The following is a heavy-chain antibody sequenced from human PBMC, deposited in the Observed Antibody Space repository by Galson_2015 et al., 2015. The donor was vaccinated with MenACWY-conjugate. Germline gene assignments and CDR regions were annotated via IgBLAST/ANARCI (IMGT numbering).Heavy chain of an antibody. V-gene: IGHV1-46*01. J-gene: IGHJ4*02. D-gene: IGHD2-2*01. Sequence: KVSCKASGYTFSSYHMHWVRQAPGQGLEWMGIINPSGGGTSSAQKFQGRVTMTRDTSTSTVYMELSSLRSEDTAVYYCARVGYCSSPTCYLAFFDYWGQGTLVTVSS. CDR1: GYTFSSYH. CDR2: INPSGGGT. CDR3: ARVGYCSSPTCYLAFFDY.